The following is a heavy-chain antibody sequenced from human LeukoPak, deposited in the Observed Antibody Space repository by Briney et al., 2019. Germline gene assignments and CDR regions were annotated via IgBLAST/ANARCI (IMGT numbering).Heavy chain of an antibody. J-gene: IGHJ3*02. CDR3: ARSKGTSTSLEGFDI. D-gene: IGHD2-2*01. Sequence: ASVKVSCKASGYTFTGHYMHWARQAPGQGLEWMAWVNPDSGGTIYAQKFQGRVTVTRDTSFSTAYMALSRLRSDDTAVYYCARSKGTSTSLEGFDIWGQGTMVTVSS. V-gene: IGHV1-2*02. CDR2: VNPDSGGT. CDR1: GYTFTGHY.